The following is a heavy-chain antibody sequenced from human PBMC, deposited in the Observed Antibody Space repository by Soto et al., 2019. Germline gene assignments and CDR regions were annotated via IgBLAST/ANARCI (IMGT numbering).Heavy chain of an antibody. CDR3: ARRSGHIVLMVYAIPGAFDI. J-gene: IGHJ3*02. Sequence: GGSLRLSCAASGFTFSSYWMSWVRQAPGKGLEWVANIKQDGSEKYYVDSVKGRFTISRDNAKNSLYLQMNSLRAEDTAVYYCARRSGHIVLMVYAIPGAFDIWGHGTMVTVSS. V-gene: IGHV3-7*01. CDR2: IKQDGSEK. D-gene: IGHD2-8*01. CDR1: GFTFSSYW.